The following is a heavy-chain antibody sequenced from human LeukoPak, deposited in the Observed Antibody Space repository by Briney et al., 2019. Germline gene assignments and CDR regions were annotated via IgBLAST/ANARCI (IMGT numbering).Heavy chain of an antibody. Sequence: ASVKVSCKASGYTFTNFGLSWVRQPPGQGLEWMGWISVYKGDTNYAQILQGRVTVTTDTSTSTAYMELRSLRSDDTAVYYCARAGGWARGDYKADAFDIWGQGTMVTVSS. V-gene: IGHV1-18*01. J-gene: IGHJ3*02. D-gene: IGHD6-19*01. CDR2: ISVYKGDT. CDR3: ARAGGWARGDYKADAFDI. CDR1: GYTFTNFG.